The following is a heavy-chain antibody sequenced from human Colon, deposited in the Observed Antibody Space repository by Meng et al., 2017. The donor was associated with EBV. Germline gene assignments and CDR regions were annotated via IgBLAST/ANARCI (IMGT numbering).Heavy chain of an antibody. D-gene: IGHD6-19*01. CDR2: LYYSGST. CDR1: GGSISSDTYY. CDR3: ARRGSRSGWYAYDY. V-gene: IGHV4-39*02. J-gene: IGHJ4*02. Sequence: HLQLQESGPGLVKPSETLSLPCHVSGGSISSDTYYWGWIRQPPGKGLEWIGSLYYSGSTYSNPSLKSRVTISVDTSKNHFSLKLSSVTAADTAVYYCARRGSRSGWYAYDYWGQGTLVTVSS.